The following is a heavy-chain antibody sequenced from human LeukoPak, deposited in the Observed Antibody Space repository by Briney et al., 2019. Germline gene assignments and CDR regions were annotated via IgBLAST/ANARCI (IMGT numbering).Heavy chain of an antibody. D-gene: IGHD3-10*01. Sequence: GGSLRLSCAASGFTVSSNYMSWVRQAPGKWLEWVSVIYSGGSTYYADSVKGRFTISRDNSKNTLYLQMNSLRAEDTAVYYCAKDGGSGFLDWFAPWGQGTLVTVSS. CDR3: AKDGGSGFLDWFAP. V-gene: IGHV3-53*05. CDR2: IYSGGST. CDR1: GFTVSSNY. J-gene: IGHJ5*02.